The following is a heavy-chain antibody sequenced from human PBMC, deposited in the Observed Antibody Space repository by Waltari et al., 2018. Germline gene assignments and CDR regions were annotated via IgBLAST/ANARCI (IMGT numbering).Heavy chain of an antibody. CDR1: GGSISSYY. V-gene: IGHV4-59*01. CDR2: IYYSGST. D-gene: IGHD6-19*01. CDR3: ARGRPIAVAGTDGLPYFDY. J-gene: IGHJ4*02. Sequence: QVQLQESGPGLVKPSETLSLTCTVSGGSISSYYWSWLRPPPGKGLEWIGYIYYSGSTNYNPSLKSRVTISVDTSKNQFSLKLSSVTAADTAVYYCARGRPIAVAGTDGLPYFDYWGQGTLVTVSS.